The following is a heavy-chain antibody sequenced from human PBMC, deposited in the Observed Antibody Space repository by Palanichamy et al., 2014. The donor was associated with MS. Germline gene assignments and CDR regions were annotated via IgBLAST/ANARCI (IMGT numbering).Heavy chain of an antibody. Sequence: EVQLVESGGGLVKPGGSLRLSCAASGFTFSSYSMDWVRQAPGKGLEWVSSISSSSSYIYYADPVKGRFTISRDNAKNSLYLQMNSLRAEDTAVYYCARGSGGSCTYWGQGTLVTVSS. CDR2: ISSSSSYI. V-gene: IGHV3-21*01. CDR3: ARGSGGSCTY. CDR1: GFTFSSYS. J-gene: IGHJ4*02. D-gene: IGHD2-15*01.